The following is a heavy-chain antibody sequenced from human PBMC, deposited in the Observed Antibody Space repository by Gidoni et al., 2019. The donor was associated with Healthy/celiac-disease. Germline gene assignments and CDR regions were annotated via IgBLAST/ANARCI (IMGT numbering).Heavy chain of an antibody. CDR2: INHSGST. V-gene: IGHV4-34*01. J-gene: IGHJ2*01. CDR3: ARDRRHNRRINVVYVGYWYFDL. Sequence: QVQLQQWGAGLLKPSETLSLTCPVYGGSFIGYYWSWIRQPPGKGLEWIGEINHSGSTNYNPSLKSRVTISVDTSKNQFSLKLSSVTAADTAVYYCARDRRHNRRINVVYVGYWYFDLWGRGTLVTVSS. D-gene: IGHD2-15*01. CDR1: GGSFIGYY.